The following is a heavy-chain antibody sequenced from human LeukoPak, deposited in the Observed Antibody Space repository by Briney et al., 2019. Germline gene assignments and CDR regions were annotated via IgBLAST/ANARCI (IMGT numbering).Heavy chain of an antibody. CDR2: ISTGSERT. D-gene: IGHD1-1*01. J-gene: IGHJ4*02. CDR1: GFIFSNFG. Sequence: GGSLRLSCVASGFIFSNFGVTWVRQAPGEGLEWLSTISTGSERTYYADSVKGRFTISRDNSRNTLYLQISSLRAGDTAIYYCAKGNSLGRTTCYDYWGRGTLVTVSS. CDR3: AKGNSLGRTTCYDY. V-gene: IGHV3-23*01.